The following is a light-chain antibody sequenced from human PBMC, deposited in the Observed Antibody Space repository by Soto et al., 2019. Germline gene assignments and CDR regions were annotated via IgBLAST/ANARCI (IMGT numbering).Light chain of an antibody. CDR1: QSVSFD. CDR2: GAS. CDR3: QQYNKWPLT. V-gene: IGKV3-15*01. Sequence: EIVMTQSPATLSVSPGERATLSCRASQSVSFDLAWYQQTPGQAPRLLIYGASTRATGIPVRFSGSASGTEFTLTISSLQSEDFTVYYCQQYNKWPLTFGQGTKVEIK. J-gene: IGKJ1*01.